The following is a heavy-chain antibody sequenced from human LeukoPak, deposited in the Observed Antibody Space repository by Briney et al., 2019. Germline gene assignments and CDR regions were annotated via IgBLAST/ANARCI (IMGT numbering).Heavy chain of an antibody. Sequence: SQTLSLACTVSGDSISSGSYYWSWIRQPAGKGLEWIGRIYTSGSTNYNPSLKSRVTISVDTSKNQFSLKLSSVTAADTAMYYCARGRVEMATIDFDYWGQGTLVTVSS. J-gene: IGHJ4*02. CDR2: IYTSGST. D-gene: IGHD5-24*01. CDR1: GDSISSGSYY. V-gene: IGHV4-61*02. CDR3: ARGRVEMATIDFDY.